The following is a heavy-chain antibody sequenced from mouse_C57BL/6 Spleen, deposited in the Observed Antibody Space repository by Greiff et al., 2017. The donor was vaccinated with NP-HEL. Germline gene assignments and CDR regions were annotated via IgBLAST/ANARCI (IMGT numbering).Heavy chain of an antibody. CDR2: ISSGGDYI. CDR3: TRVDGRGYYYAMDY. CDR1: GFTFSSYA. J-gene: IGHJ4*01. Sequence: EVKLVESGEGLVKPGGSLKLSCAASGFTFSSYAMSWVRQTPEKRLEWVAYISSGGDYIYYADTVKGRFTISRDNARNTLYLQMSSLKSEDNAMYYCTRVDGRGYYYAMDYWGQGTSVTVSS. V-gene: IGHV5-9-1*02. D-gene: IGHD2-2*01.